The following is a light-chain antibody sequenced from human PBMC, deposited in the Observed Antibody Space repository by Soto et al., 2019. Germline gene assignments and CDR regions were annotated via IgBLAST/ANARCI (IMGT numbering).Light chain of an antibody. V-gene: IGKV3-20*01. CDR3: QHYYTSYTT. CDR2: GAS. J-gene: IGKJ1*01. CDR1: ETVNSNY. Sequence: DIVLTQSPGTLSLSPGERATLSCRASETVNSNYLAWYQQKPGQAPRLLIFGASTRATGIPDRFSGSGSGTDFTLTISRLEPEDFAVYYCQHYYTSYTTFGQGTKVDIK.